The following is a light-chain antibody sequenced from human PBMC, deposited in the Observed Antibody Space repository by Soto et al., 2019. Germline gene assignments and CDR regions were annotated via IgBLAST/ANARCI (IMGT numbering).Light chain of an antibody. J-gene: IGKJ3*01. CDR1: QSVSTSH. CDR2: GAS. Sequence: EIVMTQSPVTLSMSAGETATLSCRASQSVSTSHLAWYQQKPGQAPWLLIFGASSRATGIPDRFRGSGSGTDFTLTISRLETEDFAVYYCQQYNNWPPVTFGPGTKVDIK. CDR3: QQYNNWPPVT. V-gene: IGKV3-20*01.